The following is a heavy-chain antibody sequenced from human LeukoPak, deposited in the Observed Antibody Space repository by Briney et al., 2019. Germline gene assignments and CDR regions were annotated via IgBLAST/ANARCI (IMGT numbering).Heavy chain of an antibody. CDR3: ARDRSPPRGTVTAYYCYYYMDV. V-gene: IGHV3-7*01. CDR1: GFTFSSYG. Sequence: PGGSLRLSCAASGFTFSSYGMSWVRQAPGKGLEWVANIKQDGSEKYYVDSVKGRFTISRDNAKNSLYLQMNSLRAEDTAVYYCARDRSPPRGTVTAYYCYYYMDVWGKGTTVTVSS. D-gene: IGHD4-17*01. CDR2: IKQDGSEK. J-gene: IGHJ6*03.